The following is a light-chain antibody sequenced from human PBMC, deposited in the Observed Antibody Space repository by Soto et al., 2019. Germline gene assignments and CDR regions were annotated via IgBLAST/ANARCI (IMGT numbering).Light chain of an antibody. CDR3: NSYAGSDTFV. Sequence: QSALTQPRSVSGSPGQSVTISCTGTSSDFGGYNYVSWYQHHPGKAPKLMIYDVSERPSGVPDRFSGSKSGNTASLTISGLQAEDEADYYCNSYAGSDTFVFGSGTQLTVL. CDR2: DVS. V-gene: IGLV2-11*01. CDR1: SSDFGGYNY. J-gene: IGLJ1*01.